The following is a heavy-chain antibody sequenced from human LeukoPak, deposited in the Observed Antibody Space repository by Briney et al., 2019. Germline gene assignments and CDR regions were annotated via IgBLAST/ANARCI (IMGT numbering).Heavy chain of an antibody. V-gene: IGHV6-1*01. Sequence: SQTLSLTCALSGDSVSSNSAAWNWIRQSPSRGLEWLGRTYYRSKWYNDYAVSVKSRITINPDASKNQFSLQLNSVTPEDTAVYYCAREEAIAVALGSAFDIWGQGTMVTVSS. CDR3: AREEAIAVALGSAFDI. J-gene: IGHJ3*02. CDR2: TYYRSKWYN. D-gene: IGHD6-19*01. CDR1: GDSVSSNSAA.